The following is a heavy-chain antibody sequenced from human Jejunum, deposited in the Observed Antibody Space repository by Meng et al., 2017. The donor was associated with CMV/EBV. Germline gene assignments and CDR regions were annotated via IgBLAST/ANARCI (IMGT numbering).Heavy chain of an antibody. Sequence: LSCADPRCTFRNYAMSWVRQTPGKGLEWVSGIGASGGSTYYADSVKGRFTISRDNINNILYLQMHSLRADDTAVYYCARGAPWTDYDYWGQGTLVTVSS. CDR2: IGASGGST. V-gene: IGHV3-23*01. J-gene: IGHJ4*02. CDR1: RCTFRNYA. CDR3: ARGAPWTDYDY. D-gene: IGHD3/OR15-3a*01.